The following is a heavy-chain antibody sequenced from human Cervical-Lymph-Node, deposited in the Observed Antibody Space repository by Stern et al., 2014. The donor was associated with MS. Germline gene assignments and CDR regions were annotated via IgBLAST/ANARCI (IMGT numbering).Heavy chain of an antibody. Sequence: VQLVESGGGVVQPGRSLRLSCAASGFTFSSYAMHWVRQAPGKGLEWAAVISYDGSNKYYADSVKGRFTISRDNSKNTLYLQMNSLRAEDTAVYYCARDRGAAAGNFDYWGQGTLVTVSS. J-gene: IGHJ4*02. V-gene: IGHV3-30*01. CDR2: ISYDGSNK. CDR1: GFTFSSYA. D-gene: IGHD6-13*01. CDR3: ARDRGAAAGNFDY.